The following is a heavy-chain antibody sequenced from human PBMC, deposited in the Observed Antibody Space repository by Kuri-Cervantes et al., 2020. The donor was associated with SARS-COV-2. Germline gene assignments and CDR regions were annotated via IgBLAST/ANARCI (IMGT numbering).Heavy chain of an antibody. V-gene: IGHV3-21*01. CDR2: ISSSSSYI. J-gene: IGHJ6*03. Sequence: GESLKISCAASGFTFSSYSMNWVRQAPGKGLEWVPSISSSSSYIYYADSVKGRFTISRDNAKNSLYLQMNSLRSEDTAVYYCARASAGSSWGYYYYMDVWGIGTTVTVSS. D-gene: IGHD1-26*01. CDR1: GFTFSSYS. CDR3: ARASAGSSWGYYYYMDV.